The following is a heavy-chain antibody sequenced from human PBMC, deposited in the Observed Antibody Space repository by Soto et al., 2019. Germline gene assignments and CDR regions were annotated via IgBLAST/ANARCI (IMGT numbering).Heavy chain of an antibody. D-gene: IGHD6-13*01. J-gene: IGHJ4*02. CDR2: ISGSGGST. CDR3: ATKGNLVRSNFDY. CDR1: GFTFSSYA. V-gene: IGHV3-23*01. Sequence: GGSLRLSCTASGFTFSSYAMSWVRQAPGKGLEWVSAISGSGGSTYYADSVKGRFTISRDNSKNTLYLQMNSLRAEDTAVYYCATKGNLVRSNFDYWGQGTLVTVSS.